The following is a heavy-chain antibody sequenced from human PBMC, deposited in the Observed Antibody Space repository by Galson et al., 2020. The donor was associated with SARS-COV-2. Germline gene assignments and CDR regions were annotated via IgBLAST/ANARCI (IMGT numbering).Heavy chain of an antibody. CDR2: ISSSSSYI. Sequence: GGSLRLSCAASGFTFSSYSMNWVRQAPGKGLEWVSSISSSSSYIYYADSVKGRFTISRDNAKNSLYLQMNSLRAEDTAVYYCASWSGCSSTSCYEWYYYYGMDVWGQGTTVTVSS. CDR3: ASWSGCSSTSCYEWYYYYGMDV. V-gene: IGHV3-21*01. CDR1: GFTFSSYS. J-gene: IGHJ6*02. D-gene: IGHD2-2*01.